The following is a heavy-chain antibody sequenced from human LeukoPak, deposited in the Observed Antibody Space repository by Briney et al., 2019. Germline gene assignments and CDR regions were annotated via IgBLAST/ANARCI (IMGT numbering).Heavy chain of an antibody. CDR1: GFTFSSYA. Sequence: GGSLRLTCAVSGFTFSSYAMSWVRQPPGTGLDRVSAISGSGGGTYYADSVKGRFTISRDNSKNTLYLQMNSLRAEDTAVYYCAKDAFGDYYDSSGYYYHAFDYWGQGTLVTVSS. D-gene: IGHD3-22*01. CDR2: ISGSGGGT. V-gene: IGHV3-23*01. J-gene: IGHJ4*02. CDR3: AKDAFGDYYDSSGYYYHAFDY.